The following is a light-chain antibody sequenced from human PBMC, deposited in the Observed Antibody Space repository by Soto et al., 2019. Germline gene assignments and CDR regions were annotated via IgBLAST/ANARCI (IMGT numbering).Light chain of an antibody. Sequence: EIFMTQSPVTLSLSPGERATLSCRASQSISTHLVWYQQKPGQAPRLVIYAASIRATGIPARFSGSGSGTDFTLTISTLESEDFAIYYCQQYNDWPPWTFGQGTKVEI. CDR1: QSISTH. CDR3: QQYNDWPPWT. CDR2: AAS. J-gene: IGKJ1*01. V-gene: IGKV3D-15*03.